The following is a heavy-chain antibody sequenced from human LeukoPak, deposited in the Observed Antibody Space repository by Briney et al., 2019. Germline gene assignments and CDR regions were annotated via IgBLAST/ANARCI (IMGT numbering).Heavy chain of an antibody. V-gene: IGHV3-53*04. CDR2: IYSGGST. D-gene: IGHD6-6*01. Sequence: GGSLRLSCAASGFTVSSNYMSWVRQAPGKGLEWVSVIYSGGSTYYADSVKGRFTISRHNSKNTLYVQMNSLRAEDTAVYYCARESRMVHSSSPVIDYWGQGTLVTVSS. J-gene: IGHJ4*02. CDR1: GFTVSSNY. CDR3: ARESRMVHSSSPVIDY.